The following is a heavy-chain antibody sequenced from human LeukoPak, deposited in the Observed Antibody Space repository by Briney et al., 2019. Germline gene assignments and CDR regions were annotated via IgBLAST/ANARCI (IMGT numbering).Heavy chain of an antibody. CDR1: GYSFPTYW. D-gene: IGHD6-6*01. J-gene: IGHJ4*02. CDR3: ASFKWNRRIAARQEDYFDY. V-gene: IGHV5-51*01. CDR2: IYPGDSDS. Sequence: GESLKISCKGSGYSFPTYWIGWVRQMPGKGLEWMGIIYPGDSDSRYSPSFQGQVTISADKSISTAYLQWSSLKASDTAMYYCASFKWNRRIAARQEDYFDYWGQGTQVTVSS.